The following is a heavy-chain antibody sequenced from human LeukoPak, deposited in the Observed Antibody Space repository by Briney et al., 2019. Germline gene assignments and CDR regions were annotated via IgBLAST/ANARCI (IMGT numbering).Heavy chain of an antibody. Sequence: GGSLRLXCAASGFTYISYDMTWVRQAPGKGLEWVSGISASGGRTYYADSVKGRFTISRDNSKNTLSLQMNSLRVEDTAVYYCAKDSVRSSGWLYFDYWGQGTLVTVSS. CDR1: GFTYISYD. D-gene: IGHD6-19*01. CDR2: ISASGGRT. V-gene: IGHV3-23*01. CDR3: AKDSVRSSGWLYFDY. J-gene: IGHJ4*02.